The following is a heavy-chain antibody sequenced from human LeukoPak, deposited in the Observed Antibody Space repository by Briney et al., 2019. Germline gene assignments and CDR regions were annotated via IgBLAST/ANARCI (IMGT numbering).Heavy chain of an antibody. J-gene: IGHJ6*03. CDR3: ARDYGDYGEEDYYYYYMDV. V-gene: IGHV3-30*02. D-gene: IGHD4-17*01. CDR2: IRYDGSNK. Sequence: PGGSLRLSCAAPGFTFSTYGMHWVRQAPGKGLEWVAFIRYDGSNKYYADSVKGRFTISRDNSKNTLYLQMNNLRAEDTAVYYCARDYGDYGEEDYYYYYMDVWGKGTTVTVSS. CDR1: GFTFSTYG.